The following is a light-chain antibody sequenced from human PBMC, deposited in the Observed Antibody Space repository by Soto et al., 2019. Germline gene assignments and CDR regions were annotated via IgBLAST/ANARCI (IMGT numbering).Light chain of an antibody. J-gene: IGKJ2*01. Sequence: DIQMTQSPSSLSASVGDRVTITCRASQSISSYLNWYQQKPGKAPKLLIYAASSLHSGVPSRFSGSGSGTDFSLTISSLQPEYFATYYCKPSYSAPTFGQGTKLYIK. V-gene: IGKV1-39*01. CDR3: KPSYSAPT. CDR2: AAS. CDR1: QSISSY.